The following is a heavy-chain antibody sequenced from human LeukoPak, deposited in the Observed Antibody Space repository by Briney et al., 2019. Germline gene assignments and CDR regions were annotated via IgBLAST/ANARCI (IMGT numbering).Heavy chain of an antibody. V-gene: IGHV1-2*02. CDR3: ARGEVAVSLDY. CDR2: INPNSGGT. Sequence: AASVKVSCKASGYTFTGYYIHWVRQAPGQGLEWMGWINPNSGGTNYAQKFQGGVTMTRDTSISTAYMELSRLTSDDTAVYYCARGEVAVSLDYWGQGPLVTVSS. CDR1: GYTFTGYY. J-gene: IGHJ4*02. D-gene: IGHD6-19*01.